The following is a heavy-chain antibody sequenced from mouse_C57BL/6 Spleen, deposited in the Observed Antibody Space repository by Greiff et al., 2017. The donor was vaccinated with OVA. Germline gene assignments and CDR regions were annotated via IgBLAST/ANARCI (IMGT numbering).Heavy chain of an antibody. CDR2: TYPRSGNT. Sequence: VQLQQSGPELARPAHSVKLTCKASGYTLTSYGISWVKQSTRRGLEWIGETYPRSGNTYYNEKFQGQAPLTADKSTSTAYMELRSLTAEDSSVYFCARGGYGYDAWFAYWGQGTLVTVSA. V-gene: IGHV1-81*01. J-gene: IGHJ3*01. D-gene: IGHD2-2*01. CDR1: GYTLTSYG. CDR3: ARGGYGYDAWFAY.